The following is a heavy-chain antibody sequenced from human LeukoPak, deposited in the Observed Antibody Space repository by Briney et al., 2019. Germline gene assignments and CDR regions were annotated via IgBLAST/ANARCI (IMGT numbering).Heavy chain of an antibody. CDR3: AKGGFGGSGYWDFDY. Sequence: PGGSLRLSCAASGFTFSSYAMSWVRQAPGKGLEWVSAISGSGGSTYYADSVKGRFTISRDNSKNTLYLQMNSLRAEDTAVYYCAKGGFGGSGYWDFDYWGQGTLITVSS. J-gene: IGHJ4*02. CDR2: ISGSGGST. D-gene: IGHD3-3*01. CDR1: GFTFSSYA. V-gene: IGHV3-23*01.